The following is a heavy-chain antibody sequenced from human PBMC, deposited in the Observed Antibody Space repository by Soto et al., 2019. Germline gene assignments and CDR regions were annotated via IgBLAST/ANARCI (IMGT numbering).Heavy chain of an antibody. J-gene: IGHJ4*02. CDR3: ARIGYSGYDWGGYYFDY. CDR2: IIPIFGTA. Sequence: QVQLVQSGAEVKKPGSSVKVSCKASGGTFSSYAISWVRQAPGQGLEWMGGIIPIFGTANYAQKFQGRVTITADESTSTAYTELSSLRSEDTAVYYCARIGYSGYDWGGYYFDYWGQGTLVTVSS. D-gene: IGHD5-12*01. V-gene: IGHV1-69*01. CDR1: GGTFSSYA.